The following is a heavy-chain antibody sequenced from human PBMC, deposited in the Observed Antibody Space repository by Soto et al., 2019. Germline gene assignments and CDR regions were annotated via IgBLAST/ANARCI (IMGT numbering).Heavy chain of an antibody. CDR2: IYYSGST. CDR1: DGSISSSSYS. V-gene: IGHV4-39*01. D-gene: IGHD2-2*01. Sequence: QLQLQESAPRLVKPSETLSLTCSVSDGSISSSSYSWGWIRQPPGKGLEWIGTIYYSGSTHYNPSLEGRVAISADTPNNQLSLRLSSVTAADTAVYYCGRQPGHCGSTTCFGYYSVDVWGQGTTVTVS. J-gene: IGHJ6*02. CDR3: GRQPGHCGSTTCFGYYSVDV.